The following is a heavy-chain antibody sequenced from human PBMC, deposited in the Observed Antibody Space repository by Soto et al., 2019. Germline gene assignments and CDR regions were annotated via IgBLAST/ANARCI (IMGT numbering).Heavy chain of an antibody. V-gene: IGHV3-9*01. CDR1: GFTFDDYA. Sequence: AGGSLRLSCAASGFTFDDYAMHWVRQAPGKGLEWVSGISWNSGSIGYADSAKGRFTISRDNAKNSLYLQMNSLRAEDTALYYCAKGVVAATTGAFDIWGQGTMVTVSS. D-gene: IGHD2-15*01. CDR3: AKGVVAATTGAFDI. CDR2: ISWNSGSI. J-gene: IGHJ3*02.